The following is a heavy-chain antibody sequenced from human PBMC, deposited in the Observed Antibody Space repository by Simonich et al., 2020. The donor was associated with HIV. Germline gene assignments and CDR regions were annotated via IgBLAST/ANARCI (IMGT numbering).Heavy chain of an antibody. D-gene: IGHD3-3*01. CDR1: GFTFSSYA. CDR3: AKDRYYNFWSGYYDY. CDR2: ISGRVGRT. Sequence: VQLLESGGGLVQPGGSLRLSCAASGFTFSSYAMSWVRQAPGKGLEWVSAISGRVGRTYYSDSVKGRFTISRDNSKNTLYLQMNSLRAEDTAVYYCAKDRYYNFWSGYYDYWGQGTLVTVSS. V-gene: IGHV3-23*01. J-gene: IGHJ4*02.